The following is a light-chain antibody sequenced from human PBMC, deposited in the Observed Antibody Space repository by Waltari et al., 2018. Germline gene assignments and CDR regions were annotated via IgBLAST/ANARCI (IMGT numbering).Light chain of an antibody. V-gene: IGLV3-10*01. CDR1: ALPKKY. CDR2: EDT. Sequence: SYELTQPPSVSVSPGQTATITCSGDALPKKYAYWYQQKSGQAPVLVIYEDTKRPSGIPERFSVSRSGTTATLTISGAQVEDEADYYCYSKDSSGNHRVFGGGTKLTVL. CDR3: YSKDSSGNHRV. J-gene: IGLJ2*01.